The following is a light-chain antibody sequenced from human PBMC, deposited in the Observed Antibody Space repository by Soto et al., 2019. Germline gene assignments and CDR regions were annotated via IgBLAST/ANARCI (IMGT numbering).Light chain of an antibody. CDR2: EVT. Sequence: QSALTQPPSASGSPGQSVTISCTGTNSDVGGYNFVSWYQQYPGKAPKLMIYEVTKRPSGVPDRFSGSKSGNTASLTVSGLQAEDEADYFCTSYAANNNHVFGTGTKLTVL. CDR1: NSDVGGYNF. CDR3: TSYAANNNHV. V-gene: IGLV2-8*01. J-gene: IGLJ1*01.